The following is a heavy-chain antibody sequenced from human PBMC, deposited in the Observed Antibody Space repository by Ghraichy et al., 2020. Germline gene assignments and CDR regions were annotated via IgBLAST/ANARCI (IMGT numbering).Heavy chain of an antibody. V-gene: IGHV4-4*07. J-gene: IGHJ4*02. Sequence: SETLSLTCTASGGSISSYYWSWIRQPAGKGLEWIGRIYTSGTTKYNPSLKSRVTMSVDTSKNQLSLKLSSVTAADTAVYYCARDLIDCTNGVCPFDYWGQGTLVTVSS. CDR2: IYTSGTT. CDR1: GGSISSYY. CDR3: ARDLIDCTNGVCPFDY. D-gene: IGHD2-8*01.